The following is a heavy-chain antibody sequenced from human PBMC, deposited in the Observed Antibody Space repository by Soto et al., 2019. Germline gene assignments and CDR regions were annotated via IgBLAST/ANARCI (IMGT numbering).Heavy chain of an antibody. CDR2: ISSSSSYI. Sequence: VQLVESGGGLVKPGGSLRLSCAASGFTFSSYSMNWVRQAPGKGLEWVSSISSSSSYIYYADSVKGRFTISRDNAKNSLYLQMNSLRAEDTAVYYCARVFFGYGSGSSRNWFDPWGQGTLVTVSS. CDR3: ARVFFGYGSGSSRNWFDP. V-gene: IGHV3-21*01. D-gene: IGHD3-10*01. CDR1: GFTFSSYS. J-gene: IGHJ5*02.